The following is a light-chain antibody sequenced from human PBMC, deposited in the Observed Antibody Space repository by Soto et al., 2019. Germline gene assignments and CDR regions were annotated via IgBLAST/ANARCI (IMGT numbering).Light chain of an antibody. CDR3: AAWDDSLSGVV. Sequence: QSVLTQPPSASGTPGQRVTISCSGSSSNIGTNYVYWYQQLPGTAPKLLIYRNNQRPSGVPARFSGSKSGTSASLAISGLQSEDEADYYCAAWDDSLSGVVFGGGTKLTVL. V-gene: IGLV1-47*01. J-gene: IGLJ2*01. CDR2: RNN. CDR1: SSNIGTNY.